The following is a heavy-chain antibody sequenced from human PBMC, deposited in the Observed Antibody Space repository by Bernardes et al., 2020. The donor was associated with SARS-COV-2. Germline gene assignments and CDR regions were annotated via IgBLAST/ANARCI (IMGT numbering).Heavy chain of an antibody. CDR2: ISAYNGNT. CDR3: ARDYYFDY. Sequence: VQVPRKASGYTFPNYVINWVRQAPRQGLEWMGWISAYNGNTNYAQKLQGRVTMTTDTSTSTAYMELRSLRSDDTAVYYCARDYYFDYWGQGTLVTVSS. V-gene: IGHV1-18*04. CDR1: GYTFPNYV. J-gene: IGHJ4*02.